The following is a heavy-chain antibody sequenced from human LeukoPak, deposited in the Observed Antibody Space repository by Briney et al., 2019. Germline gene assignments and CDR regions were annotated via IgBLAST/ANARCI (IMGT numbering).Heavy chain of an antibody. V-gene: IGHV4-61*01. CDR1: GGSVSSGRYY. Sequence: SETLSLTCTVSGGSVSSGRYYWSCIRQPPGKGLECIGYIYYSGTTSYTPSLKSRVTMSVDTANNQFSLKLSSVTAADTAVYYCARGDRVGASGYYFDYWGQGILVTVSS. CDR3: ARGDRVGASGYYFDY. J-gene: IGHJ4*02. D-gene: IGHD1-26*01. CDR2: IYYSGTT.